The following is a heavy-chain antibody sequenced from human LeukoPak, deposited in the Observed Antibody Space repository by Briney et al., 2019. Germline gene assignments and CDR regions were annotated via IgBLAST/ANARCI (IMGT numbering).Heavy chain of an antibody. V-gene: IGHV3-48*03. J-gene: IGHJ4*02. CDR1: GFTLSSYA. D-gene: IGHD2-15*01. CDR3: ARVERYCSGGSCQGY. CDR2: ISSSGSTI. Sequence: GGSLRLSCTASGFTLSSYALHWVRQAPGKGLEWVSYISSSGSTIYYADSVKGRFTISRDNAKNSLYLQMNSLRAEDTAVYYCARVERYCSGGSCQGYWGQGTLVTVSS.